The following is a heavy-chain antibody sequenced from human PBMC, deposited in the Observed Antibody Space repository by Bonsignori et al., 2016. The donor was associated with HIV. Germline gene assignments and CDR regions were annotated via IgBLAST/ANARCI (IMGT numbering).Heavy chain of an antibody. CDR2: IYYSGST. D-gene: IGHD3-22*01. J-gene: IGHJ4*02. Sequence: WIRQPPGKGLEWIGYIYYSGSTNYNPSLKSRVTISVDTSKNQFSLKLSSVTAADTAVYYCARDRVPGTMSGGYWGQGTLVTVSS. CDR3: ARDRVPGTMSGGY. V-gene: IGHV4-59*01.